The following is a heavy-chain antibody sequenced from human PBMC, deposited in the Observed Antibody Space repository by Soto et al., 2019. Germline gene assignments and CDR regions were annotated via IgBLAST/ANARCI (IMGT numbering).Heavy chain of an antibody. J-gene: IGHJ4*02. CDR3: ARGFGAAVHAAHLDY. D-gene: IGHD3-10*01. CDR2: IWHDGSKE. CDR1: GFTFSAYH. V-gene: IGHV3-33*08. Sequence: VQLVESGGGLVMPGGSLRLSCAASGFTFSAYHMNWVRQAPGKLLEWLAVIWHDGSKENYADSVRGRFTISRDKYKDTVYLQMNSLRGEDTAVYYCARGFGAAVHAAHLDYWGQGTPVTVSS.